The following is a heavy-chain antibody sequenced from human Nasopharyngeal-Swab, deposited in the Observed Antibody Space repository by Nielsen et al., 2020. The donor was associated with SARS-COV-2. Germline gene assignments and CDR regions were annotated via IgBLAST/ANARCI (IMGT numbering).Heavy chain of an antibody. V-gene: IGHV3-48*03. CDR1: GFTFSSYE. J-gene: IGHJ4*02. CDR2: ISSSGSTI. CDR3: ARGFPQDILTGYWTFDY. D-gene: IGHD3-9*01. Sequence: GESLKISCAASGFTFSSYEMSWVRQAPGKGLEWVSYISSSGSTIYYADSVKGRFTISRDNAKNSLYLQMNSLRAGDTAVYYCARGFPQDILTGYWTFDYWGQGTLVTVSS.